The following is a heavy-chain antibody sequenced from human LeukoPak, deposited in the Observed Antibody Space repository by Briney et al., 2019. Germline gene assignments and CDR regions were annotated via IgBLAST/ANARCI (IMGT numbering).Heavy chain of an antibody. J-gene: IGHJ3*01. CDR2: ITGDGIYR. CDR3: ARMVGPTIPEAAFDV. Sequence: GGSLRLSCAASGFRFSDYYMTWIRQAPGKGLEWVSYITGDGIYRKYSDSVKGRFTISRDNAQNSLYLQMNSLRVEDSAVYYCARMVGPTIPEAAFDVWGHGTMVAVSS. V-gene: IGHV3-11*06. CDR1: GFRFSDYY. D-gene: IGHD2-15*01.